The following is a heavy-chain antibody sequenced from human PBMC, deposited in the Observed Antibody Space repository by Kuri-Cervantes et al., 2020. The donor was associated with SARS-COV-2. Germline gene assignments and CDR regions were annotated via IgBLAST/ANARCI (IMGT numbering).Heavy chain of an antibody. CDR3: ARGQRGEMATSEGGNTVDY. CDR2: IYHSGST. CDR1: GYSISSGYY. Sequence: GSLRLSCAVSGYSISSGYYWGWIRQPPGKGLEWIGSIYHSGSTYYNPSLKSRVTISVDTSKNQFSLKLGSVTAADTAVYYCARGQRGEMATSEGGNTVDYWGQGTLVTVSS. J-gene: IGHJ4*02. D-gene: IGHD5-24*01. V-gene: IGHV4-38-2*01.